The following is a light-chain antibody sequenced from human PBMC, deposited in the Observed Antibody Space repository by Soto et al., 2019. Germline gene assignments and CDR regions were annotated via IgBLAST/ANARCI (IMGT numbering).Light chain of an antibody. CDR1: QDISKW. CDR3: QQYDSFPWT. CDR2: DAS. V-gene: IGKV1-5*01. J-gene: IGKJ1*01. Sequence: DIQMPQSPSTLSASVGDRVAITCRASQDISKWLAWYQQKPGKPPKLLIYDASGLDSGVPSRFSGSGYGTEFTLTISGLQPEDFATFYCQQYDSFPWTFGPGTNVDIK.